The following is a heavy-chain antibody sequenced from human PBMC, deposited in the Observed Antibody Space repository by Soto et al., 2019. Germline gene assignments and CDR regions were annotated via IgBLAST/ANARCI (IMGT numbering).Heavy chain of an antibody. CDR3: ARLRGEYSSSQGYYYYYGMEV. CDR1: GLTFRDYY. J-gene: IGHJ6*01. Sequence: SLRLSCAASGLTFRDYYRSCTRQAPGKGREWVSYISSSSSYTNYADSFKGRFTICRDNAKYTLYLKMNSRRAEHTAAYYRARLRGEYSSSQGYYYYYGMEVWGQATPETVCS. CDR2: ISSSSSYT. V-gene: IGHV3-11*03. D-gene: IGHD6-6*01.